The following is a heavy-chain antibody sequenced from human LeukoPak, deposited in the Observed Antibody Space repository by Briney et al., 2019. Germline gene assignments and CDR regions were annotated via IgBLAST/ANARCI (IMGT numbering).Heavy chain of an antibody. D-gene: IGHD2-2*01. CDR3: ARDSFVVVPAATSGGYYDYYMDV. CDR2: IYYSGST. Sequence: SETLSLTCTVSGGSISSHYWSWIRQPPGKGLEWIGYIYYSGSTNYNPSLKSRVTISVDTSKNQFSLKLSSVTAADTAVYYCARDSFVVVPAATSGGYYDYYMDVWGKGTTVTVSS. CDR1: GGSISSHY. V-gene: IGHV4-59*11. J-gene: IGHJ6*03.